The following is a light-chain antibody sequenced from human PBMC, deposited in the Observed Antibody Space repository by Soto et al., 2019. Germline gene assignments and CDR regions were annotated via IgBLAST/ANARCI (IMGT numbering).Light chain of an antibody. CDR3: CSYAGSYTWV. V-gene: IGLV2-11*01. CDR1: SSDVGGYNY. CDR2: DVT. J-gene: IGLJ1*01. Sequence: QSALTQPRSVSGSPGQSVTISCNGTSSDVGGYNYVSWYEQHPVKAPKLMIYDVTKRPSGVPDRFSGSKSGNTASLTISGLQAEDEDDYYCCSYAGSYTWVFGTGTKLTVL.